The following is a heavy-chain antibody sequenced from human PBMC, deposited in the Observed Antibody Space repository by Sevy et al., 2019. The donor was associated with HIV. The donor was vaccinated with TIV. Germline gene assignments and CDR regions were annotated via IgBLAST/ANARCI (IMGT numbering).Heavy chain of an antibody. J-gene: IGHJ4*02. D-gene: IGHD3-22*01. V-gene: IGHV3-48*03. CDR3: ARDTGDYYDSSGYLFDY. CDR2: ISSSGSTI. Sequence: GGSLRLSCAASGFTFSSYEMNWVRQAPGKGLEWDSYISSSGSTIYYADSVKGRFTISRDNAKNSLYLQMNSLRAEDTAVYYCARDTGDYYDSSGYLFDYWGQGTLVTVS. CDR1: GFTFSSYE.